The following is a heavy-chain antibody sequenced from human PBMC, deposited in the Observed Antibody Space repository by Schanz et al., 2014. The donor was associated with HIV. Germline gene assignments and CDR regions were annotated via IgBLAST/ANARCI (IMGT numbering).Heavy chain of an antibody. V-gene: IGHV3-30*03. J-gene: IGHJ4*02. CDR1: GFSFSTYG. Sequence: VQLVESGGGLVQPGGSLRLSCAASGFSFSTYGMHWVCQAPGKGLEWVAVISYDGTDKYYADSVKGRFTISRDNSKNTLFLQMNSLRAEDTAFYYCATAHYESNIPYFWGQGTLVAVSS. D-gene: IGHD3-22*01. CDR2: ISYDGTDK. CDR3: ATAHYESNIPYF.